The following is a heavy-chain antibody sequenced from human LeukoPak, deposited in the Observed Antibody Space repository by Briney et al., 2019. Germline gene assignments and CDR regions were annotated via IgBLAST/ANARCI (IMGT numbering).Heavy chain of an antibody. V-gene: IGHV3-30*02. D-gene: IGHD2-2*01. CDR2: IRYDGSNK. CDR1: GFTFSSYG. J-gene: IGHJ4*02. Sequence: GGALRLSCAASGFTFSSYGMHWVRQAPGKGLEWVAFIRYDGSNKYYADSVKGRFTISRDNSKNTLYLQMNSLRAEDTAVYYCAKVAGYRCSSTSCYYFDYWGERTLVTVSS. CDR3: AKVAGYRCSSTSCYYFDY.